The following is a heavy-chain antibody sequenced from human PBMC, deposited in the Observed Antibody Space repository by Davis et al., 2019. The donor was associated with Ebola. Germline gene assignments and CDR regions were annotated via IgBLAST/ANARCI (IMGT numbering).Heavy chain of an antibody. D-gene: IGHD5-18*01. CDR3: ARDKGYSYGYRYYYYGMDV. V-gene: IGHV1-69*13. Sequence: SVKVSCKASGNTISTYTIDWVRQAPGQGLEWMGGIIPLFGTANYAQKFQGRVTITADESTSTAYMELSSLRSEDTAVYYCARDKGYSYGYRYYYYGMDVWGQGTTVTVSS. CDR1: GNTISTYT. J-gene: IGHJ6*02. CDR2: IIPLFGTA.